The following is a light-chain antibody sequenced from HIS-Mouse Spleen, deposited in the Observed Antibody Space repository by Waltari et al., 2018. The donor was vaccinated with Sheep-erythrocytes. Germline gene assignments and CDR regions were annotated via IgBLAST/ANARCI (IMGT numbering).Light chain of an antibody. CDR1: QGISSC. V-gene: IGKV1-12*01. CDR2: AAS. Sequence: DIQMTQSPSSVSASVGDRVTITCRASQGISSCLAWDQQKPGKAPKLLIYAASSLQSGVPSRFSGSGSGTGFTLTISSLQPEDFATYYCQQANSFPITFGQGTRLEIK. CDR3: QQANSFPIT. J-gene: IGKJ5*01.